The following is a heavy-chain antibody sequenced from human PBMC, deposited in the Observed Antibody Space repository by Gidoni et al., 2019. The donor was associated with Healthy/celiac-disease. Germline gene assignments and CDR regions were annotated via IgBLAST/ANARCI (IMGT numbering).Heavy chain of an antibody. CDR2: IYSGGST. CDR3: ARSGYSSSWYIDY. CDR1: GFTVSSNY. Sequence: EVQLVESGGGLVQPGGSLRLSCAASGFTVSSNYMSWVRQAPGKGLVWVSVIYSGGSTYYADSVKGRFTISRDNSKNTLYLQMNSLRAEDTAVYYCARSGYSSSWYIDYWGQGTLVTVSS. D-gene: IGHD6-13*01. J-gene: IGHJ4*02. V-gene: IGHV3-66*01.